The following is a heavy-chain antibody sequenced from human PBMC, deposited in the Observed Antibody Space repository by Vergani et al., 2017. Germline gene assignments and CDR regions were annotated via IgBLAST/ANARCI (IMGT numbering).Heavy chain of an antibody. CDR3: ARKGNTYYYESSGYTPRGAFDI. D-gene: IGHD3-22*01. CDR2: ISFDGSNK. J-gene: IGHJ3*02. CDR1: GFTFSSYG. Sequence: VQLVESGGGLVQPGGSLRLSCATSGFTFSSYGMHWVRQTPGKGLEWVAVISFDGSNKYYADSVKGRFTISRDNAQNSLYLRMNGLRAEDTAVYYCARKGNTYYYESSGYTPRGAFDIWGRGTMVTVSS. V-gene: IGHV3-30*03.